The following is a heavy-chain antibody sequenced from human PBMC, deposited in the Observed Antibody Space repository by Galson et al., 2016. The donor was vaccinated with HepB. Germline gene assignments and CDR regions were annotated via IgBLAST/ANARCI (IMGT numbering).Heavy chain of an antibody. J-gene: IGHJ3*02. CDR1: GFVFSNYG. CDR3: ATSSRSWGCDAFDI. D-gene: IGHD7-27*01. CDR2: IYSSDCT. V-gene: IGHV3-53*01. Sequence: SLRLSCAASGFVFSNYGLHWVRQPPGKGLEWVSVIYSSDCTSYADSVKGRFTISSDNSKNTLHLQMNSLRADDPALYYCATSSRSWGCDAFDIWGQGTMVTVSS.